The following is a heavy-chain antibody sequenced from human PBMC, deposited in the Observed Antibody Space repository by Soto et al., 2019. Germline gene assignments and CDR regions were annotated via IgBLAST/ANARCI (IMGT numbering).Heavy chain of an antibody. CDR1: GFTFSGDW. V-gene: IGHV3-74*01. CDR3: RGPRGLYHHDY. CDR2: INMDGSST. J-gene: IGHJ4*02. Sequence: PGGSLRLSCAASGFTFSGDWMHWVRQAAGKGLVWVSRINMDGSSTNYADSVKGRFTISRDNAKNTLYLQMNSLRVDDTAVYCARGPRGLYHHDYWGQGALVTVAS. D-gene: IGHD2-2*01.